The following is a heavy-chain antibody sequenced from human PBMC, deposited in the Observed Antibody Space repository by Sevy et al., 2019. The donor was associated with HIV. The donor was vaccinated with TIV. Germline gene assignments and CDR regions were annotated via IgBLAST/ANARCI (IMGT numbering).Heavy chain of an antibody. CDR3: TTDRSPPDDYVILTCHQHYLDD. D-gene: IGHD3-9*01. V-gene: IGHV3-15*01. CDR1: GFTFSNAW. CDR2: IKSKTDGGTT. J-gene: IGHJ4*02. Sequence: GGSLRLSCAASGFTFSNAWMSWVRQAPGKGLEWVGRIKSKTDGGTTEYAAPVKGGFTISRDDSKNKLYLQMNRLKTGDTAVYYCTTDRSPPDDYVILTCHQHYLDDWGQGTLVTVSS.